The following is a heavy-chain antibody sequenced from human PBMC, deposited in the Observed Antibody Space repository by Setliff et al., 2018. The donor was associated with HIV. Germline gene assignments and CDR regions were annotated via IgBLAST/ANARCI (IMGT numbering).Heavy chain of an antibody. CDR3: AREGDGIDF. Sequence: SETLSLTCTVSGGSITSTTYYWGWIRQPPGKGLEWIGTIHYNGNTYHNPSLKSRVTISVEASKNQISLKLTAVTAADSAVYYCAREGDGIDFWGQGTLVTVSS. V-gene: IGHV4-39*02. CDR2: IHYNGNT. D-gene: IGHD2-21*02. J-gene: IGHJ4*02. CDR1: GGSITSTTYY.